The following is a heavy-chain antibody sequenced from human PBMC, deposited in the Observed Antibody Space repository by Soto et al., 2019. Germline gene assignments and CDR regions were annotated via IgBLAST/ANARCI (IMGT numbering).Heavy chain of an antibody. CDR1: GDSVTTGYYY. D-gene: IGHD3-3*01. Sequence: QVQLQESGPGLVEPSQTLSLTCTVSGDSVTTGYYYWSWIRQPPGRGLEWIGHIYNIGSTYGNPSLNGRVTVSLDTSKNQFSLRLSSVSAADTAVYYCARGPSADKVDYWGQGTLVTVSS. J-gene: IGHJ4*02. CDR2: IYNIGST. V-gene: IGHV4-30-4*01. CDR3: ARGPSADKVDY.